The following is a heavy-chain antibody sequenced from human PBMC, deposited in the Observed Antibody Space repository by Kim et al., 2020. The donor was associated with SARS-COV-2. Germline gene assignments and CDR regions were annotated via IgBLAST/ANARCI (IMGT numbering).Heavy chain of an antibody. CDR3: ARDHREWLQYTANWYFEL. V-gene: IGHV4-59*01. CDR1: GGSISSYY. J-gene: IGHJ2*01. CDR2: IYYSGST. Sequence: SEILSLTCTVSGGSISSYYWSWIRQPPGKGLEWIGYIYYSGSTNYNPSLKSRVTISVDTSKNQFSLKLSSVTAADTAVYYCARDHREWLQYTANWYFELWGRGTLVTVSS. D-gene: IGHD3-3*01.